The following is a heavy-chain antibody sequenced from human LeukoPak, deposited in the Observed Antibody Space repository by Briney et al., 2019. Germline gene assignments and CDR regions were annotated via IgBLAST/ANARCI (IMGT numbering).Heavy chain of an antibody. CDR1: GGSFSGYY. CDR3: ARVLDYYGSGTYSFDY. V-gene: IGHV4-34*01. D-gene: IGHD3-10*01. CDR2: INHSGST. J-gene: IGHJ4*02. Sequence: SETLSLTCAVYGGSFSGYYWSWIRQPPGKGLEWIGEINHSGSTNYNPSLKSRVTISVDTSKNQFSLKLSSVTAADTAVYYCARVLDYYGSGTYSFDYWGQGNLVTVSS.